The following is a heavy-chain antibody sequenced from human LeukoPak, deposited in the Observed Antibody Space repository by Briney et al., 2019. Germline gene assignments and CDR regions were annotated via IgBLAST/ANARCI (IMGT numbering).Heavy chain of an antibody. J-gene: IGHJ4*02. CDR2: ISDSGTST. D-gene: IGHD3-10*01. CDR1: GFTFSSYA. Sequence: GGSLRLSCAASGFTFSSYAMIWVRQAPGKGLEWVSLISDSGTSTYYPDSVKGRFTISRDNSKNTVYLQMNSLRAEDTAVYYCAKGVSGYGSGRPFDYWGQGTLVTVTS. V-gene: IGHV3-23*01. CDR3: AKGVSGYGSGRPFDY.